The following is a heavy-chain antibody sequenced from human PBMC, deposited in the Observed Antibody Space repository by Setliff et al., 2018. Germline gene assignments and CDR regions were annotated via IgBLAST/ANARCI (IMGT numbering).Heavy chain of an antibody. Sequence: PSETLSLTCAVSGGSISSSNWWSWVRQPPGKGLEWIGEIYHSGSTNYNPSLKSRVTMTRDTSTSTVYMELSSLRSEDTAVYYCARGGKATGYGGGGAFDIWGQGTMVTVSS. V-gene: IGHV4-4*02. J-gene: IGHJ3*02. D-gene: IGHD6-25*01. CDR3: ARGGKATGYGGGGAFDI. CDR2: IYHSGST. CDR1: GGSISSSNW.